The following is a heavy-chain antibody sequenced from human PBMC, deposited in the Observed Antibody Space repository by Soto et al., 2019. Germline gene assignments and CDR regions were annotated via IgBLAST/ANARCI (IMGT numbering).Heavy chain of an antibody. D-gene: IGHD4-17*01. CDR3: ARDFTLYGDYPTGFDY. J-gene: IGHJ4*02. Sequence: GASVKVSCEASGYTFTSCGISWVRQAPGKGLEWMGWISAYNGNTNYAQKLQGRVTMTTDTSTSTAYMELRSLRSDDTAVYYCARDFTLYGDYPTGFDYWGQGTLVTVSS. CDR1: GYTFTSCG. V-gene: IGHV1-18*01. CDR2: ISAYNGNT.